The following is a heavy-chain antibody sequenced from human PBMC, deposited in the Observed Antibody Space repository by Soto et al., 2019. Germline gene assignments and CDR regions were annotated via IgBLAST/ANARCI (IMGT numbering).Heavy chain of an antibody. CDR3: GRQVFATFGDNYFDN. V-gene: IGHV4-39*01. CDR1: GDSIFGISYF. Sequence: SETLSLTCTVSGDSIFGISYFWTWFRQPPGQGLVWIGSLNDSGNINYNPSITGRITVSADTSTNHFSLVLSSVTVSDTAVYFCGRQVFATFGDNYFDNWGQGTLVTVSS. J-gene: IGHJ4*02. CDR2: LNDSGNI. D-gene: IGHD3-3*01.